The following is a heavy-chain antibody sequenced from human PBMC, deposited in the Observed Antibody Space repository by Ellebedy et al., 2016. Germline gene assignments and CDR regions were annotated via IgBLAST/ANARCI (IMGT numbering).Heavy chain of an antibody. J-gene: IGHJ5*02. CDR1: GFTFSSYS. CDR3: ARDLVAVIAANWFDP. V-gene: IGHV3-21*01. D-gene: IGHD6-13*01. CDR2: ISSSSSYI. Sequence: GGSLRLXXAASGFTFSSYSMNWVRQAPGKGLEWVSSISSSSSYIYYADSVKGRFTISRDNAKNSLYLQMNSLRAEDTAVYYCARDLVAVIAANWFDPWGQGTLVTVSS.